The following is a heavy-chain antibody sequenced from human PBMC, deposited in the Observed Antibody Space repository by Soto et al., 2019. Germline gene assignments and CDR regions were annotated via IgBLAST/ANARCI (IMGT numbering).Heavy chain of an antibody. D-gene: IGHD3-16*02. CDR3: ARDLDDYVWGSYPSPDAFDI. V-gene: IGHV1-18*01. CDR2: ISAYNGNT. Sequence: QVQLVQSGAEVKKPGASVKVSCKASGYTFISFGISWVRQAPGQGLEGMGWISAYNGNTNYAQKLQGRVTMTTDTSTSTAYMELRSLRSDDTAVYYCARDLDDYVWGSYPSPDAFDIWGQGTMVTVSS. J-gene: IGHJ3*02. CDR1: GYTFISFG.